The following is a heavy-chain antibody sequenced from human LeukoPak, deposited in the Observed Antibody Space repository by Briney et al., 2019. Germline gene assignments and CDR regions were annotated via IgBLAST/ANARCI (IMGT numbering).Heavy chain of an antibody. V-gene: IGHV4-61*01. CDR3: ARDDGTGWGSSAFDI. CDR1: GGSISSSSYY. Sequence: PSETLSLTCTVSGGSISSSSYYWGWIRQPPGKGLEWIGYIYYSGSTNYNPSLKSRVTISVDTSKNQFSLKLSSVTAADTAVYYCARDDGTGWGSSAFDIWGQGTMVTVSS. J-gene: IGHJ3*02. D-gene: IGHD2-21*01. CDR2: IYYSGST.